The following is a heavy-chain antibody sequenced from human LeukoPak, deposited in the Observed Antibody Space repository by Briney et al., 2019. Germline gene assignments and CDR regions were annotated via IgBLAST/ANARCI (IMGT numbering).Heavy chain of an antibody. D-gene: IGHD3-3*01. CDR1: GFTFNTYG. J-gene: IGHJ4*02. V-gene: IGHV3-30*18. CDR2: ISYDGSNK. Sequence: GGSLRLSCAASGFTFNTYGMHWVRQAPGKGLEWVAVISYDGSNKYYVDSVKGRFTISRDNSKNTLYLQMNSLRAEDTAVYYCAKEIRWRFDYWGQGTLVTISS. CDR3: AKEIRWRFDY.